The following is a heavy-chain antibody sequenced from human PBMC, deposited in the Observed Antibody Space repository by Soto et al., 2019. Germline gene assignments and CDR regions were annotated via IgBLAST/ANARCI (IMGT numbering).Heavy chain of an antibody. CDR3: ARPYCSGGSCPAFDI. D-gene: IGHD2-15*01. CDR1: GFTFSGLG. Sequence: GGSLRLSCAASGFTFSGLGMHWVRQAPGKGLEWVSAISGSGGNTYYADAVKGRFTISRDNSKNTLYLQMNSLRAEDTAVYYCARPYCSGGSCPAFDIWGQGTMVTVSS. CDR2: ISGSGGNT. V-gene: IGHV3-23*01. J-gene: IGHJ3*02.